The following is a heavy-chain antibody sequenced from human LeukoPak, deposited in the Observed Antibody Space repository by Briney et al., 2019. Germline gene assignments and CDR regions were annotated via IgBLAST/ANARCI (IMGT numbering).Heavy chain of an antibody. V-gene: IGHV4-4*07. D-gene: IGHD6-19*01. CDR3: AGEGYSTGWYPDY. Sequence: SDTLSLICTVSGDSISSYYWSWIRQPAAEGLEWIGRIYTNGITNYNPSLKSRVTMSVDTSKSQFSLKLSSVTAADTAVYYCAGEGYSTGWYPDYWGQGTLVTVSS. J-gene: IGHJ4*02. CDR2: IYTNGIT. CDR1: GDSISSYY.